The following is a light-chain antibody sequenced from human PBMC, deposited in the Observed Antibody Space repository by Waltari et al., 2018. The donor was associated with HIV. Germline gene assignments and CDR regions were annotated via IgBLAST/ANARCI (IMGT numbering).Light chain of an antibody. V-gene: IGKV2-28*01. CDR1: QNLLHNSEYIY. Sequence: DIVLTQSPPSLPVAPGGPASLSCRPSQNLLHNSEYIYLSWYLKRTGQSPRLLIYLGANRASGVPDRFRGRGSGTNFTLEISRVEADDVGVYYCMQTLQTPRLTFGGGTTVEIK. J-gene: IGKJ4*01. CDR3: MQTLQTPRLT. CDR2: LGA.